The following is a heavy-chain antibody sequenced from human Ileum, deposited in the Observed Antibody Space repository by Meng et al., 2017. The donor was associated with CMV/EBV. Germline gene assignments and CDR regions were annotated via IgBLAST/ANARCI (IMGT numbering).Heavy chain of an antibody. CDR2: ISFSNSYI. V-gene: IGHV3-21*01. D-gene: IGHD5-24*01. J-gene: IGHJ4*02. CDR1: GFTFSSST. Sequence: SCAASGFTFSSSTMNWVRQAPGKGLEWVSSISFSNSYIYYADSVKGRFTISRDNAKNSLFLQMNSLRAEDTAVYYCARDRWLEKDFDYWGQGTLVTVSS. CDR3: ARDRWLEKDFDY.